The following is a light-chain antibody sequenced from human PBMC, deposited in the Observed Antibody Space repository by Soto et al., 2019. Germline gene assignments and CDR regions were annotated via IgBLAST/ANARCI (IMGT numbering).Light chain of an antibody. CDR2: WSS. Sequence: DIVMTQSPDSLAVSLGERATINCKSSQSVLYRHNNMNYLTWYQQKPGQPPRLLISWSSARESEVPDRFSGSGSWTNFTLTISSLQAEDVASYSCKQYYSTRTTFGQGTKVEIK. CDR1: QSVLYRHNNMNY. CDR3: KQYYSTRTT. J-gene: IGKJ1*01. V-gene: IGKV4-1*01.